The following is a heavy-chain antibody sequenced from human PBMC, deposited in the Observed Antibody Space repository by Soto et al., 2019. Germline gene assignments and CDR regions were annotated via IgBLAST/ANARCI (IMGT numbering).Heavy chain of an antibody. CDR2: IIPIFGTA. CDR3: ARDRGLQPGKARSFDP. V-gene: IGHV1-69*01. Sequence: QVQLVQSGAEVKKPGSSVKVSCKASGGTFSSYAISWVRQAPGQGLEWMGGIIPIFGTANYAQKFQGRVTITADESTGTAYMELSSLRSEDTAVYYCARDRGLQPGKARSFDPWGQGTLVTVSS. D-gene: IGHD2-15*01. CDR1: GGTFSSYA. J-gene: IGHJ5*02.